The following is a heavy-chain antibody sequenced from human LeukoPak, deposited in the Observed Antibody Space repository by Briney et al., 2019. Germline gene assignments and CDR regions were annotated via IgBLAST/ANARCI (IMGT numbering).Heavy chain of an antibody. V-gene: IGHV4-59*08. CDR2: IYYSAST. J-gene: IGHJ4*02. CDR3: ARQKTSYYYDSSGYYPYYFDY. D-gene: IGHD3-22*01. CDR1: GGSISSYY. Sequence: SETLSLTCTVSGGSISSYYWSWIRQPPGKGLEWIGYIYYSASTNYNPSLKSRVTISVDTSKNQFSLKLSSVTAADTAVYYCARQKTSYYYDSSGYYPYYFDYWGQGTLVTVSS.